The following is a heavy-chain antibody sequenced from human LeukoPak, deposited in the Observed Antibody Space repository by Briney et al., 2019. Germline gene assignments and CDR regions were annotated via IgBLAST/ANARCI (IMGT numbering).Heavy chain of an antibody. J-gene: IGHJ3*02. CDR1: GLTVSSSY. Sequence: PGGSLRLSCAASGLTVSSSYMSWVRQAPGKGLEWVSIIYNDGSTYYADSMKCRFTISRDNSKNTLYLQVNSLRAEDTAMYYCARNILFAFDIWGQGTMVTVSS. CDR2: IYNDGST. V-gene: IGHV3-53*01. CDR3: ARNILFAFDI.